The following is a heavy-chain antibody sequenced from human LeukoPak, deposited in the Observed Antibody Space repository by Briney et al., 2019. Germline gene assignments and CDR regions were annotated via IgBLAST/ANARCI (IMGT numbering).Heavy chain of an antibody. CDR1: GDSISSYY. CDR2: IHPSGST. D-gene: IGHD6-13*01. V-gene: IGHV4-4*07. J-gene: IGHJ4*02. CDR3: ARSKLAAGAPYFDY. Sequence: SETLSLTCTVSGDSISSYYWSWVRQPAGKGLEWIGRIHPSGSTNYNPSLKSRVTLSVDTSKNQFSLRLSSVTAADTAVYSCARSKLAAGAPYFDYWGQGTLVTVSS.